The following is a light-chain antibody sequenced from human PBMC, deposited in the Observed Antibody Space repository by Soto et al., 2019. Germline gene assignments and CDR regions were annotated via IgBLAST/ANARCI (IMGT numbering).Light chain of an antibody. J-gene: IGKJ2*01. CDR3: QQYESTPPT. Sequence: DIVMTQSPDSLAGSLGERATINCKSSQSVLYSSNNKNYLAWYQQRPGHPPKLLIYWASTRESGVPDRFSGSVSGTDFNLTITSLQAEDVAVYYCQQYESTPPTFGQGTKLEIK. V-gene: IGKV4-1*01. CDR2: WAS. CDR1: QSVLYSSNNKNY.